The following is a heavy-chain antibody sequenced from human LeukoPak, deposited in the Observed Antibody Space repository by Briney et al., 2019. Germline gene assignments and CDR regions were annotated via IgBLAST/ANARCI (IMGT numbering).Heavy chain of an antibody. J-gene: IGHJ4*02. D-gene: IGHD5-18*01. Sequence: GGSLRLSCVASGFTFSSYAMNWVRQAPGKGLEWVSAISSSSSYIYYADSMKGRFTISRDNAKNSLYLQMNSLRAEDTAVYYCARSSGYAYGLDYWGQGTLVTVSS. CDR1: GFTFSSYA. CDR2: ISSSSSYI. CDR3: ARSSGYAYGLDY. V-gene: IGHV3-21*01.